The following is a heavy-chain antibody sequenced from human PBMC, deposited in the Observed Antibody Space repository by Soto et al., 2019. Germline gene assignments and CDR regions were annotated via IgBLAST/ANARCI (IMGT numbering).Heavy chain of an antibody. D-gene: IGHD3-3*01. J-gene: IGHJ3*02. CDR3: ARDSGKRITIFGVAPSTSREDAFEI. CDR2: INADNGNT. CDR1: GYTFTSYA. V-gene: IGHV1-3*01. Sequence: ASVKVSCKDPGYTFTSYAIHWVRQAPGQSPEWMGWINADNGNTKYSQKFQGRVTITRDTSASTAYMELSSLRSEDTAVYYCARDSGKRITIFGVAPSTSREDAFEIWGEGTMVTVSS.